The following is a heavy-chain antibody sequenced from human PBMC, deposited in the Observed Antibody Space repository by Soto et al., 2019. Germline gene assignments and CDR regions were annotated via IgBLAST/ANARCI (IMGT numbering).Heavy chain of an antibody. J-gene: IGHJ4*02. V-gene: IGHV1-2*04. CDR1: GYTFTGYY. CDR2: INPNSGGT. Sequence: ASVKVSCKASGYTFTGYYMHWVRQAPGQGLEWMGWINPNSGGTNYAQKFQGWVTMTTDTSTSTAYMELRSLRSDDTAVYYCARDLAVAGTLDYWGQGTLVTVSS. D-gene: IGHD6-19*01. CDR3: ARDLAVAGTLDY.